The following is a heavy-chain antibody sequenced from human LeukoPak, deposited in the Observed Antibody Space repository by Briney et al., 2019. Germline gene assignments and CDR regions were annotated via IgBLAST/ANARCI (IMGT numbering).Heavy chain of an antibody. CDR2: IIPILGIA. CDR3: ARDASVAVAGLLYYGMDV. V-gene: IGHV1-69*04. Sequence: GASVKVSCKASGGTFSSYAISWVRQAPGQGLEWMGRIIPILGIANYAQKFQGRVTITADKSTSTAYMELSSLRSEDTAVYYCARDASVAVAGLLYYGMDVWGQGTTVTVSS. CDR1: GGTFSSYA. J-gene: IGHJ6*02. D-gene: IGHD6-19*01.